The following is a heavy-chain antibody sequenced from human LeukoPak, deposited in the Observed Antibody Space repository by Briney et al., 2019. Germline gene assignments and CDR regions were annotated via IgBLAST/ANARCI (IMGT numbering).Heavy chain of an antibody. CDR1: GGSISSGGYY. CDR3: ARDTGSYSFSGMDV. CDR2: IYYSGST. Sequence: SETLSLTCTVSGGSISSGGYYWSWIRQHPGKGLEWFGYIYYSGSTYYNPSLKSRVTISVDTSKNQFSLKLSSVTAADTAVYYCARDTGSYSFSGMDVWGQGTTVTVSS. V-gene: IGHV4-31*03. J-gene: IGHJ6*02. D-gene: IGHD1-26*01.